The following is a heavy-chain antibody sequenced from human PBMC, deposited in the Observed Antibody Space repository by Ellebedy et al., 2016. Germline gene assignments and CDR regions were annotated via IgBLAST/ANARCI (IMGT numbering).Heavy chain of an antibody. CDR2: IYYSGST. Sequence: SETLSLXXTVFGGSISSGDYYWSWIRQPPGKGLEWIGYIYYSGSTYYNPSLKSRVTISVDTSKNQFSLKLSSVTAADTAVYYCARQATTTVVTPFDYWGQGTLVTVSS. J-gene: IGHJ4*02. CDR1: GGSISSGDYY. CDR3: ARQATTTVVTPFDY. V-gene: IGHV4-30-4*02. D-gene: IGHD4-23*01.